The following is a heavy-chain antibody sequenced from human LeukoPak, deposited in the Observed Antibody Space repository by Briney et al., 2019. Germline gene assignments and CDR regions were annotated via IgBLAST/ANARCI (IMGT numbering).Heavy chain of an antibody. Sequence: GGSMRLSCSASGFTFSSYAMHWVRQPPGKGLEYVSAISRNGGSTYYAESVKGRFTISRDNSKNTLYLQMSSLRAEDTAVYYCVTRGGNIAVAGTGAFDIWGQGTMVTVSS. J-gene: IGHJ3*02. CDR3: VTRGGNIAVAGTGAFDI. D-gene: IGHD6-19*01. CDR2: ISRNGGST. CDR1: GFTFSSYA. V-gene: IGHV3-64D*06.